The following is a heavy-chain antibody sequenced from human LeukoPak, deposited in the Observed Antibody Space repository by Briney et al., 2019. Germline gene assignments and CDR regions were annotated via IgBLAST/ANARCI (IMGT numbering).Heavy chain of an antibody. CDR1: GGSIRSSNYY. CDR3: ARQVSQPRSAGYFDY. CDR2: IYYSGTT. V-gene: IGHV4-39*01. D-gene: IGHD6-6*01. Sequence: SETLSLTCTVSGGSIRSSNYYWGWSRQPPGKGLEWIGTIYYSGTTYYNPSLKSRVTISVDTSRNQFSLNVTSVTAAGTAVYYCARQVSQPRSAGYFDYWGRGTLVTASS. J-gene: IGHJ4*02.